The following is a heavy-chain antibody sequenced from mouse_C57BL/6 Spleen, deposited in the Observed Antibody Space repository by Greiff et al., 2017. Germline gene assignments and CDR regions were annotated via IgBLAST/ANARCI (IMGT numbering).Heavy chain of an antibody. J-gene: IGHJ3*01. Sequence: VQLQQSGPGLVKPSQSLSLTCSVTGYSITSGYYWNWIRQFPGNKLEWMGYISYDGSNNYNTSLKNRISITRDTSKNPFFLKLNSVTTEDTATYYCAREDYDYAWFAYWGPGTVVTVSA. CDR3: AREDYDYAWFAY. D-gene: IGHD2-4*01. CDR2: ISYDGSN. V-gene: IGHV3-6*01. CDR1: GYSITSGYY.